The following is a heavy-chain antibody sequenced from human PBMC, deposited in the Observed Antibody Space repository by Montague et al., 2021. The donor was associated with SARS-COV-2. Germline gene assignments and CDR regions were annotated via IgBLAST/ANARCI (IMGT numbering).Heavy chain of an antibody. J-gene: IGHJ4*02. CDR3: ARDSGELDYYGSGSYYRYFDY. Sequence: SLRLSCAASGFTFSSYETNWVRQAPGKGLEWVSYISSSGSTIYYADSVKGRFTISRDNAKNSLYLQMNSLRAEDTAVYYCARDSGELDYYGSGSYYRYFDYWGQGTLVTVSS. CDR1: GFTFSSYE. CDR2: ISSSGSTI. D-gene: IGHD3-10*01. V-gene: IGHV3-48*03.